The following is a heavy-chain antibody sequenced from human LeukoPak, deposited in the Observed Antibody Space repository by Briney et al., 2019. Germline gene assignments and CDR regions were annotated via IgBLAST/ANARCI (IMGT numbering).Heavy chain of an antibody. V-gene: IGHV4-34*01. J-gene: IGHJ4*02. Sequence: SETLSLTCAVYGGSFSGYYWSWIRQPPGKGLEWIGEIKHSGSTNYNPSLKSRVTISVDTSKNQFSLKLSSVTAADTAVYYCARCPKDWGLGTLVTVSS. CDR2: IKHSGST. CDR1: GGSFSGYY. CDR3: ARCPKD.